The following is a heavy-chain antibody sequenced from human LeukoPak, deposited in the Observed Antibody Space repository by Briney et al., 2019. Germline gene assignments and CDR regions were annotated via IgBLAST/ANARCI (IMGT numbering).Heavy chain of an antibody. J-gene: IGHJ4*02. V-gene: IGHV4-31*03. D-gene: IGHD6-13*01. CDR2: IYYSGST. Sequence: SETLSLTCTVSGGSISSGGYYWSWIRQHPGKGLEWIGYIYYSGSTYYNPSLKSRVTISVDTSKNQFSLKLSSVTAADTAVYYCARVGGFELVFDYWGQGTLVTVSS. CDR3: ARVGGFELVFDY. CDR1: GGSISSGGYY.